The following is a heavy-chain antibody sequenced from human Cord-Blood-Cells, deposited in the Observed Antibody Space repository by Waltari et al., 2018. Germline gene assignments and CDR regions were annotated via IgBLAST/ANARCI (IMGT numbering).Heavy chain of an antibody. Sequence: QVQLVQSGAEVKKPGASVKVSCKASGYTFTSYAMHWVRQAPGQRLEWMGWINAGNGNTKYSQKFQGRVTITRDTSASTAYMELSSMRSEDTAVYYCARKRQGVPAAFDYWGQGTLVTVSS. CDR3: ARKRQGVPAAFDY. V-gene: IGHV1-3*01. J-gene: IGHJ4*02. CDR2: INAGNGNT. D-gene: IGHD2-2*01. CDR1: GYTFTSYA.